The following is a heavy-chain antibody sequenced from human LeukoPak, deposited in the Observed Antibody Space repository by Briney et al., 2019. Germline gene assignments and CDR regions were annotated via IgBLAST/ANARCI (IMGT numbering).Heavy chain of an antibody. Sequence: SETLSLTCTVSGGSISSYYWSWIRQPPGKGLEWIGYIYYSGSTYYNPSLKSRVTISVDRSKNQFSLKLSSVTAADTAVYYCARDLAGYCSSTSCPYHDAFDIWGQGTMVTVSS. CDR1: GGSISSYY. J-gene: IGHJ3*02. V-gene: IGHV4-59*12. D-gene: IGHD2-2*01. CDR3: ARDLAGYCSSTSCPYHDAFDI. CDR2: IYYSGST.